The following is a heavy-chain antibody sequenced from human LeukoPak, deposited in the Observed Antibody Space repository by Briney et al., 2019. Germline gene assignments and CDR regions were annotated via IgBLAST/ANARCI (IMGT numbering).Heavy chain of an antibody. CDR2: TYYRSKWYN. D-gene: IGHD2-2*01. Sequence: SQTLSLTCAISGDSVSSNSAAWNWIRQSPSRGLEWLGRTYYRSKWYNDYAVSVKSRITINPDTSKNQFSLQLNSVTPEDTAMYYCARGYCSSTSCSKGDFDYWGQGTLVTVSS. CDR3: ARGYCSSTSCSKGDFDY. V-gene: IGHV6-1*01. J-gene: IGHJ4*02. CDR1: GDSVSSNSAA.